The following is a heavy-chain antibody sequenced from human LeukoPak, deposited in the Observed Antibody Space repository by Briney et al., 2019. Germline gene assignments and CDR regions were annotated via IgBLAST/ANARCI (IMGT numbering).Heavy chain of an antibody. CDR2: VYSGGNT. D-gene: IGHD6-19*01. V-gene: IGHV4-39*07. CDR1: GDSMSSRGYY. CDR3: ARDISRGWLISIDC. Sequence: SETLSLTCTVSGDSMSSRGYYWGWIRQPPGKGLEWIGSVYSGGNTYYSPSLKSRVTISMNTSKNQFSLKLSSVTAADTAVYYCARDISRGWLISIDCWGQGTLVTVSS. J-gene: IGHJ4*02.